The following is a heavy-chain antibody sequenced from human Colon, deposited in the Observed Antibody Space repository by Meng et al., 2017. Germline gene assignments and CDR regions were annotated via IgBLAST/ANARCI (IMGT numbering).Heavy chain of an antibody. CDR1: GFSFSDAY. D-gene: IGHD3-16*01. CDR2: IKSKSRGEAR. V-gene: IGHV3-15*01. Sequence: EGEVVEFGGDLVAPGGSLILSCAGSGFSFSDAYMSWVRQAPGKGLEWVARIKSKSRGEARDYGAPVKGRFTISRDDSRNTVYLQMNSLKIEDTAIYYCTSDLFVSTYYEQDFWGQGTLVTVSS. CDR3: TSDLFVSTYYEQDF. J-gene: IGHJ4*02.